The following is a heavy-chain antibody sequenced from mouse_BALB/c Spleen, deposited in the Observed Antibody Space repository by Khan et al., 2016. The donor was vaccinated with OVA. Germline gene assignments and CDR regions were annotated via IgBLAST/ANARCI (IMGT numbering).Heavy chain of an antibody. J-gene: IGHJ2*01. D-gene: IGHD1-1*01. CDR1: GYTFTSYW. Sequence: QVQLQQPGAELVKAGASVKMSCKASGYTFTSYWMHWVKQRLGQGLEWFAETNPTNGRTYYNEKFKRTATLTVDKSSSTAYMLLSGPTFEDSAVYYCARIKKILATYFDYWGQGTTLTVSS. V-gene: IGHV1S81*02. CDR3: ARIKKILATYFDY. CDR2: TNPTNGRT.